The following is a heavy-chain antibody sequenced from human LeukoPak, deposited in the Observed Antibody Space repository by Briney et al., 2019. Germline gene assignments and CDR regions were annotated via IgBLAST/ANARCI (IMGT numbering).Heavy chain of an antibody. CDR2: ISWNSGSI. CDR3: AKSRFGDHHHNGMDV. J-gene: IGHJ6*02. CDR1: GFTFDDYA. D-gene: IGHD3-10*01. V-gene: IGHV3-9*01. Sequence: SGGSLRLSCAASGFTFDDYAMHWVRQAPGKGLEWVSGISWNSGSIGYADSVKGRFTISRDNAKNSLYQQMNSLRAEDTALYYCAKSRFGDHHHNGMDVWGQGTTVTVSS.